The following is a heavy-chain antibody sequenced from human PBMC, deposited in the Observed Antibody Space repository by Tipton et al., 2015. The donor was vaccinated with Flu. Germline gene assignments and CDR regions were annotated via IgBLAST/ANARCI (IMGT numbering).Heavy chain of an antibody. J-gene: IGHJ3*02. CDR2: ISGSGGST. CDR3: ACHVDTAMALLPDTFDI. Sequence: SLRLSCAASGFTFSSYAMSWVRQAPGKGLEWVSAISGSGGSTYYADSVKGRFTISRDNSKNTLYLQMNSLRAEDTAVYYCACHVDTAMALLPDTFDIWGQGTMVTVSS. V-gene: IGHV3-23*01. D-gene: IGHD5-18*01. CDR1: GFTFSSYA.